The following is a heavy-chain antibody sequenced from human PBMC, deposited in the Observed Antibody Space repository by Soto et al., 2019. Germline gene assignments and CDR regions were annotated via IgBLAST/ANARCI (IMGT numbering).Heavy chain of an antibody. J-gene: IGHJ4*02. CDR1: GFTFRSFT. Sequence: SLRLSCAASGFTFRSFTMNWVRQAPGKGLEWVSTISSNSAYIYYTDTLRGRFTISRDNAKNTLYLQMNSLRAEDTAVYYCAKDTIAAAGTCYYWGQGTLVTVSS. CDR3: AKDTIAAAGTCYY. CDR2: ISSNSAYI. V-gene: IGHV3-21*04. D-gene: IGHD6-13*01.